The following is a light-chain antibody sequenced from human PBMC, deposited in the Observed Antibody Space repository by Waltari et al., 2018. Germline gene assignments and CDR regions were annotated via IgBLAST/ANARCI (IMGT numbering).Light chain of an antibody. CDR1: QGVSSY. CDR2: SAS. J-gene: IGKJ1*01. V-gene: IGKV3-11*01. CDR3: QQRGNWPRT. Sequence: EIVMTQSPATLSLSPGERATLSCRASQGVSSYLAWYQQQPGQAPRLLIYSASNRATGIPARFSGSGSGTDFTLTISSLEPEDFAVYYCQQRGNWPRTFGQGTKVEIK.